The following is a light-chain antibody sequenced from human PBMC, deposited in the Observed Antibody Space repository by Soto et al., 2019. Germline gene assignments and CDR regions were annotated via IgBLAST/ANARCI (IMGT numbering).Light chain of an antibody. Sequence: EIVLTQSPGTLSLSPGERATLSCRASQNIISNLAWYQHKPGQAPRLLIYDASTRATGIQARFSGSGSGTEFTLTIRSLQSEDFALYYCKQYNNWPRTFGHGTKVDI. J-gene: IGKJ1*01. CDR3: KQYNNWPRT. CDR1: QNIISN. V-gene: IGKV3-15*01. CDR2: DAS.